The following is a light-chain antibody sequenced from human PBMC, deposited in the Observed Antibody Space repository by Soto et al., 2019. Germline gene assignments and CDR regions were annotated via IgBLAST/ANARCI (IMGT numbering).Light chain of an antibody. CDR1: QSVSPW. CDR3: QHYNSYSS. CDR2: MVS. Sequence: GDRVTITCRASQSVSPWLAWYQQKPGKAPHLLIYMVSTLESGVPSRFSGSGSGTEFTLTISGLQPDDSATYYCQHYNSYSSFGQGTKVEIK. V-gene: IGKV1-5*03. J-gene: IGKJ1*01.